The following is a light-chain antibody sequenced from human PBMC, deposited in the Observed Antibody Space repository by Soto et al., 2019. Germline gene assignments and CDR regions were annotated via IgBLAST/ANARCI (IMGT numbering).Light chain of an antibody. V-gene: IGKV3-20*01. Sequence: EIVLTQSPGTLSLSPGERATLSCRASQSVNNRYLAWYQQKPGQAPRLLIYDASSRATGVPDRFSGSGSGTVFTLTVSRLEPEDFAVYYCQQYGSSPLTFGPGTKVDIK. CDR2: DAS. CDR1: QSVNNRY. J-gene: IGKJ3*01. CDR3: QQYGSSPLT.